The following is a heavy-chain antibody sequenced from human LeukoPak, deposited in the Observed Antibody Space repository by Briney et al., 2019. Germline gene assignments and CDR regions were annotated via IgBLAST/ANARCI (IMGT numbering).Heavy chain of an antibody. CDR1: GFTFSSYD. V-gene: IGHV3-33*01. Sequence: PGRSLRLSCAASGFTFSSYDMHWVRQAPGKGLEWVAVIWSDTTNKYYADSVKGRFTISRDNSKNTLYLQMSSLRAEDTAMYYCARDRLSTVTTFHFDYWGQGTLVTVSS. J-gene: IGHJ4*02. D-gene: IGHD4-17*01. CDR3: ARDRLSTVTTFHFDY. CDR2: IWSDTTNK.